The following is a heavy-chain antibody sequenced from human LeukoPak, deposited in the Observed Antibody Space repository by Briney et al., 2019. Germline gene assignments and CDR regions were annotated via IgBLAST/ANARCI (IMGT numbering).Heavy chain of an antibody. CDR1: GDSIGSTTTYY. CDR2: VNYRGTP. J-gene: IGHJ4*02. Sequence: SETLPLTCTVSGDSIGSTTTYYWGWIRQPPGKGLEGIGHVNYRGTPHYNPSLTSRVTMSLDTSKNHFSLKLTSVTAADTAIYYCARALSGYGSGKGYFDSWGQGTLVTVPS. CDR3: ARALSGYGSGKGYFDS. D-gene: IGHD3-10*01. V-gene: IGHV4-39*07.